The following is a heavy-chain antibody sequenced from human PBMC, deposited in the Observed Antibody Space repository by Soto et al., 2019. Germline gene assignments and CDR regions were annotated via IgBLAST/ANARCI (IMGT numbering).Heavy chain of an antibody. V-gene: IGHV1-69*13. CDR3: ARRAETNGWNGFGADKYYFDF. D-gene: IGHD1-1*01. J-gene: IGHJ4*02. CDR2: IIPIFGTA. Sequence: SVKVSCKASGGTFSSYAISWVRQAPGQGLEWMGGIIPIFGTASYAQKFQGRVTITADESTSTAYMELSSLRSEDTAVDYCARRAETNGWNGFGADKYYFDFWGQGTLVTVSS. CDR1: GGTFSSYA.